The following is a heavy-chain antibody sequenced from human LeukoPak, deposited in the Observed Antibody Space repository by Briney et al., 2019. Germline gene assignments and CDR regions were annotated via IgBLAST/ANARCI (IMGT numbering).Heavy chain of an antibody. CDR1: GGTFSSYA. CDR2: IIPIFGTA. J-gene: IGHJ6*03. CDR3: ARTAPALNYYYYYYTDV. V-gene: IGHV1-69*13. Sequence: SVKVSCKASGGTFSSYAISWVRQAPGQGLEWMGGIIPIFGTANYAQKFQGRVTITADESTSTAYMELSSLRSEDTPVYYCARTAPALNYYYYYYTDVWGKGTTVTVSS. D-gene: IGHD5-18*01.